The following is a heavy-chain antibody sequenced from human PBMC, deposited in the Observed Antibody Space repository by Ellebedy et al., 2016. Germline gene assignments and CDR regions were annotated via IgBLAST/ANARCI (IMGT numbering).Heavy chain of an antibody. V-gene: IGHV3-66*02. Sequence: GESLKISXVASGLTVTNDYMTWVRQAPGKGLEWVSVIDSGDSSYYADSVKGRFTISRDSSKNTLYLQINSLRVEDTAVYYCARPRGWLQMGGTWYFDLWGRGTLVTVSS. J-gene: IGHJ2*01. CDR3: ARPRGWLQMGGTWYFDL. D-gene: IGHD5-24*01. CDR1: GLTVTNDY. CDR2: IDSGDSS.